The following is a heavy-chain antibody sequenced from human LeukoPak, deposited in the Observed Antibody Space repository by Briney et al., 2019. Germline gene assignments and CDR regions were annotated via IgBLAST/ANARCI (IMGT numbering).Heavy chain of an antibody. CDR1: GESFRAYY. Sequence: PSETLSLTCAVYGESFRAYYWTWLRQPPRKGLEWIGEISHSGSTNYNRSLKRRVTISVDTSKNQFSLRLSSVTAADTAVYYCARGDYGNQRSNNWLDPWGQGTLVTVSS. CDR2: ISHSGST. CDR3: ARGDYGNQRSNNWLDP. V-gene: IGHV4-34*01. D-gene: IGHD4-11*01. J-gene: IGHJ5*02.